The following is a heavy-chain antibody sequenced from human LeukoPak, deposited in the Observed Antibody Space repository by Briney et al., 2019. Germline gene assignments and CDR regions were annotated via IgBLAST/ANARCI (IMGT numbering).Heavy chain of an antibody. CDR1: GFTFSSCA. D-gene: IGHD3-3*01. Sequence: GSLRLSCAASGFTFSSCAMSWVRQAPGKGLEWVSYISSSSSTIYYADSVKGRFTISRDNAKNSLYLQMNSLRAEDTAVYYCARGFADFWSGSDFYYMDVWGKGTTVTVSS. CDR2: ISSSSSTI. J-gene: IGHJ6*03. CDR3: ARGFADFWSGSDFYYMDV. V-gene: IGHV3-48*01.